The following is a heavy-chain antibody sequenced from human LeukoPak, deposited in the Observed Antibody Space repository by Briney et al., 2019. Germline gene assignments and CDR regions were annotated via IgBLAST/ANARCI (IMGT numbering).Heavy chain of an antibody. Sequence: PSETLSLTCAVYGGSFSGYYWSWIRQPPGKGLEWIGEINHSGSTNYSPSLKSRVTISVDTSKNQFSLKLSSVTAADTAVYYCARGLWPNNWFDPWGQGTLVTVSS. V-gene: IGHV4-34*01. D-gene: IGHD2/OR15-2a*01. CDR2: INHSGST. CDR3: ARGLWPNNWFDP. J-gene: IGHJ5*02. CDR1: GGSFSGYY.